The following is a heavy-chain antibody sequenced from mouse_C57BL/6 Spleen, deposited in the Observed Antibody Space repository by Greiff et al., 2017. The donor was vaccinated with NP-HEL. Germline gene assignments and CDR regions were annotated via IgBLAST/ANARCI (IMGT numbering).Heavy chain of an antibody. V-gene: IGHV1-7*01. CDR2: INPSSGYT. Sequence: QVQLKESGAELAKPGASVKLSCKASGYTFTSYWMHWVKQRPGQGLEWIGYINPSSGYTKYNQKFKDKATLTADKSSSTAYMQLSSLTYEDSAVYYCARGGDSSGSGNYAMDYWGQGTSVTVSS. J-gene: IGHJ4*01. CDR1: GYTFTSYW. D-gene: IGHD3-2*02. CDR3: ARGGDSSGSGNYAMDY.